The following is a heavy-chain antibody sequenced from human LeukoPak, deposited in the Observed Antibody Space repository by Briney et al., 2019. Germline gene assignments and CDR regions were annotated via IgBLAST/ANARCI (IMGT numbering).Heavy chain of an antibody. D-gene: IGHD3-10*01. J-gene: IGHJ4*02. CDR3: ARDYYGSGSYYKPFDY. CDR2: IIPIFGTA. Sequence: ASVTVSFKASGGTFSSYAISWVRQAPGQGLEWMGGIIPIFGTANYAQKFQGRVTITADESTSTAYMELSSLRSEDTAVYYCARDYYGSGSYYKPFDYWGQGTLVTVSS. CDR1: GGTFSSYA. V-gene: IGHV1-69*13.